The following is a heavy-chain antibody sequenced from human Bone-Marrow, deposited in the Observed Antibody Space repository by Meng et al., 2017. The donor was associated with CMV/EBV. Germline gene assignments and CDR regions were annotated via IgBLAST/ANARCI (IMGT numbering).Heavy chain of an antibody. CDR2: IIPILGIA. Sequence: SVKVSCKASGGTFSSYAISWVRQAPGQGLEWMGGIIPILGIANYAQKFQGRVTITADKSTSTAYMELSRLRSDDTAVYYCARVRQIVVVPEYYLDYWGQGTLVTVSS. J-gene: IGHJ4*02. V-gene: IGHV1-69*10. CDR1: GGTFSSYA. D-gene: IGHD2-2*01. CDR3: ARVRQIVVVPEYYLDY.